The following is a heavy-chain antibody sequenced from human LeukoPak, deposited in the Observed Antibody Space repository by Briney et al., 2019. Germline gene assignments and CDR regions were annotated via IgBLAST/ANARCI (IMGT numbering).Heavy chain of an antibody. CDR1: GGSISSYY. Sequence: SETLSLTCTVSGGSISSYYWSWIRQPPGKGPEWIGEINHSGSTNYNPSLKSRVTISVDTSKNQFSLKLNSVTAADTAVYYCARALGYCSGGSCTRGYNWFDPWGQGTLVTVPS. CDR3: ARALGYCSGGSCTRGYNWFDP. J-gene: IGHJ5*02. V-gene: IGHV4-34*01. CDR2: INHSGST. D-gene: IGHD2-15*01.